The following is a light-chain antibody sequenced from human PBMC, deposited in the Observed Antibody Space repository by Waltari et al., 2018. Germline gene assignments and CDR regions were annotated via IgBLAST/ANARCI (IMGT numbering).Light chain of an antibody. J-gene: IGKJ1*01. CDR2: WAS. CDR1: QSVLYDSNNKNH. CDR3: QQYYSILRT. V-gene: IGKV4-1*01. Sequence: DIVMTQSPDSLSVSLGERATIKCKSRQSVLYDSNNKNHLAWYQQKPGQPPKLLIYWASTRESGVPGRFSGSGSGTDFTLTISSLQAEDVATYYCQQYYSILRTFGQGTKVEIK.